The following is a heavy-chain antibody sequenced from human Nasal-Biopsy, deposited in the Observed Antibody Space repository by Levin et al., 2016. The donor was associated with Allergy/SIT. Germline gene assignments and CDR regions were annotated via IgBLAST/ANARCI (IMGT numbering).Heavy chain of an antibody. CDR1: GGSISGINW. V-gene: IGHV4-4*02. CDR2: IYHSGST. J-gene: IGHJ4*02. CDR3: ARDPAYSYGSGYFDY. D-gene: IGHD5-18*01. Sequence: GSLRLSCAVSGGSISGINWWSWVRQSPGKGLEWIGEIYHSGSTNYNPSLKSRVTMSVDKSKNQFSLRLSSVTAADTAVYYCARDPAYSYGSGYFDYWGQGTLVTVSS.